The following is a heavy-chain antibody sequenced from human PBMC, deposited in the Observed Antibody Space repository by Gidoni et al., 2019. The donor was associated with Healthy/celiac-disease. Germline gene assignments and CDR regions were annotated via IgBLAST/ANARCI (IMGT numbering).Heavy chain of an antibody. CDR1: GFTFSSHA. J-gene: IGHJ6*02. Sequence: EVQLLESGGGLVQPGGSLRLSCAASGFTFSSHAMSWVRQAPGKGLEWVSAISGSGGSTYYADSVKGRFTISRDNSKNTLYLQMNSLRAEDTAVYYCAKVIAVAGYYYYGMDVWGQGTTVTVSS. D-gene: IGHD6-19*01. V-gene: IGHV3-23*01. CDR2: ISGSGGST. CDR3: AKVIAVAGYYYYGMDV.